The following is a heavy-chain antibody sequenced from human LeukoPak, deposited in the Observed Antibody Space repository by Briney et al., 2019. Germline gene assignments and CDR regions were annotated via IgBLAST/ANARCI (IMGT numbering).Heavy chain of an antibody. Sequence: GGSLRLSCAASGFTFSSYGMHWVRQAPGKGLEWVAVISYDGSNKYYADSVKGRFTISRDNSKNTLYLQMNSLRAEDTAVYYCAKDHPLGWLQLSYYYYYMDVWGKGTTVTVSS. V-gene: IGHV3-30*18. CDR1: GFTFSSYG. CDR3: AKDHPLGWLQLSYYYYYMDV. D-gene: IGHD5-24*01. CDR2: ISYDGSNK. J-gene: IGHJ6*03.